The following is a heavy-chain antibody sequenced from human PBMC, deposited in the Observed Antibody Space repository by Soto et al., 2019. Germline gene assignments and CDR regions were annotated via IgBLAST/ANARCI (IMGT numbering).Heavy chain of an antibody. J-gene: IGHJ5*02. CDR1: GLSLSTSGEA. V-gene: IGHV2-5*02. D-gene: IGHD3-10*02. Sequence: QITLKESGPTLVKPTQTLTLTCTFSGLSLSTSGEAVGWIRQPPGKALEWLALIYWDDDKRYNPTLKTRLTIPKDTSNIPVVITLPNMDPVDTATYYCAHYVSTSPAGWFDPWGQGILVTVSS. CDR2: IYWDDDK. CDR3: AHYVSTSPAGWFDP.